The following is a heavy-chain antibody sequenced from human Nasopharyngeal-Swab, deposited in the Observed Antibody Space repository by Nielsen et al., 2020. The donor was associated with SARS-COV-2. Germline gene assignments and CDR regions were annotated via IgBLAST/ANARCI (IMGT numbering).Heavy chain of an antibody. V-gene: IGHV3-23*01. CDR1: GFTFGRYA. Sequence: GGSLRLSCAASGFTFGRYAMNWVRQAPGKGLEWVSVIGGSGGTTSYADSVKGRFTISRDNSKNTVDLQMDSLRAEDTAVYYCAKDHDSSGSYFDYWGQGTLVTVSS. CDR3: AKDHDSSGSYFDY. CDR2: IGGSGGTT. D-gene: IGHD3-22*01. J-gene: IGHJ4*02.